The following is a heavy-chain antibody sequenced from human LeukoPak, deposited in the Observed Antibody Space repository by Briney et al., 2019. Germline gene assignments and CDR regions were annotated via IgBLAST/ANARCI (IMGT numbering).Heavy chain of an antibody. CDR1: GFTFSSYS. D-gene: IGHD5-12*01. J-gene: IGHJ3*02. CDR2: ISSSSSTI. Sequence: HSGGSLRLSCAASGFTFSSYSMNWVRQAPGKGLEWVSYISSSSSTIYYADSVKGRFTISRDNAKNSLYLQMNSLRAEDTAVYYCARDYGAVPTMASDIWGQGTMVTVSS. CDR3: ARDYGAVPTMASDI. V-gene: IGHV3-48*01.